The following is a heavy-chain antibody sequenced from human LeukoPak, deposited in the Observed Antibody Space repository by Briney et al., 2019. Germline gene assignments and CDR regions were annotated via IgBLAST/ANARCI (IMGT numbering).Heavy chain of an antibody. CDR2: ISGSGGST. D-gene: IGHD5-12*01. CDR1: GFTFTNFA. V-gene: IGHV3-23*01. CDR3: AKDNADIVATITPLDY. J-gene: IGHJ4*02. Sequence: GGSLRLSCAASGFTFTNFAMSWVRQAPGKGLEWVSAISGSGGSTYYADSVKGRFTISRDNSKNTLYLQMNSPRAEDTAVYYCAKDNADIVATITPLDYWGQGTLVTVSS.